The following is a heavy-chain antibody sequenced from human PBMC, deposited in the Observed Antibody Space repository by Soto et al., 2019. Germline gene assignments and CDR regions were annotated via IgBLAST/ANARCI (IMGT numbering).Heavy chain of an antibody. CDR3: AVVDSTGNWFDP. J-gene: IGHJ5*01. CDR2: MYYSGST. CDR1: GGSISSSDFY. V-gene: IGHV4-39*01. Sequence: QLQLQESGPGLVKPSETLSLTCTVSGGSISSSDFYWGWLRQTPGKGLELIGSMYYSGSTYYNPSLKSRLTSSVDTSNNQFTLKLISVTAADTAVYYCAVVDSTGNWFDPWGEGALVTVSS. D-gene: IGHD6-25*01.